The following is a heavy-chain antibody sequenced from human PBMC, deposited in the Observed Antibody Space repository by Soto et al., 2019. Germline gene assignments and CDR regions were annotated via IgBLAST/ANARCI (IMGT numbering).Heavy chain of an antibody. CDR3: ARDRDIVVVVAGQPDWFEP. J-gene: IGHJ5*02. V-gene: IGHV3-48*01. CDR1: GFTFSSYS. Sequence: GGSLRLSCAASGFTFSSYSMNWVRQAPGKGLEWVSYISSSSSTIYYADSVKGRFTTSRDNAKNSLYLQMNSLRAEDTAVYYCARDRDIVVVVAGQPDWFEPWGQGTLVTVSS. CDR2: ISSSSSTI. D-gene: IGHD2-15*01.